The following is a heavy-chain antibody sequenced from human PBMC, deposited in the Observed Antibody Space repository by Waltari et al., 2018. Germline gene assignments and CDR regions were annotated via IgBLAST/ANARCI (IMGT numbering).Heavy chain of an antibody. D-gene: IGHD3-3*02. V-gene: IGHV1-8*02. Sequence: QVQLVQSGAEVKKPGASVKVSCKASGYRFTDFDFNWVRQAPGQGLEWLGGMSPGSGGTGDAQKFQGRVTRTTSTSISTAYMELGSLRSEDTAVYYCTGVSAAFYILFYWGQGTLVTVSS. CDR1: GYRFTDFD. CDR2: MSPGSGGT. CDR3: TGVSAAFYILFY. J-gene: IGHJ4*02.